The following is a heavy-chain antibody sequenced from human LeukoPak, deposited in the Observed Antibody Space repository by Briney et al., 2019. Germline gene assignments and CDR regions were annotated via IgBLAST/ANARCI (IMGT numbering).Heavy chain of an antibody. CDR3: AGGRTEQITPIYYFDY. Sequence: PSETLSLTCAVYGGSFSGYYWSWIRQPPGKGLEWIGEINHSGSTNYNPSLKSRVTISVDTSKNQFSLKLSSVTAADTAVYYCAGGRTEQITPIYYFDYWGQGTLVTVSS. CDR1: GGSFSGYY. D-gene: IGHD1/OR15-1a*01. J-gene: IGHJ4*02. V-gene: IGHV4-34*01. CDR2: INHSGST.